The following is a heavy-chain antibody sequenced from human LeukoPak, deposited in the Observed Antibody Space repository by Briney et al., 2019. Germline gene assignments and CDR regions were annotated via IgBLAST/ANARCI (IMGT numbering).Heavy chain of an antibody. CDR3: ARDGGNYGDYMDAFDI. V-gene: IGHV1-18*01. D-gene: IGHD4-17*01. J-gene: IGHJ3*02. CDR1: GYTFTSYG. Sequence: GASVKVSCKASGYTFTSYGISWVRQAPGQGLEWMGWISAYNGNTNYAQKLQGRVTITPDTSTSTAYMELRSLRSDDTAVYYCARDGGNYGDYMDAFDIWGQGTMVTVSS. CDR2: ISAYNGNT.